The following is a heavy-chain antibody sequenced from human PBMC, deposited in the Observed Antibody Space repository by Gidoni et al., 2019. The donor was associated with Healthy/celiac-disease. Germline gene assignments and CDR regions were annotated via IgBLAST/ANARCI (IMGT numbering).Heavy chain of an antibody. CDR1: GFPFSSSA. V-gene: IGHV3-23*01. J-gene: IGHJ3*02. Sequence: EVQLLESGGGLVQPGGSLRLSCAASGFPFSSSAMRWVCQAPGKGLEWVAAISGSGGSTYYADSVKGRFTISRDNSKNTLYLQMNSLRAEDTAVYYCAKEEGGGGYCSGGSCFAFDIWGQGTMVTVSS. D-gene: IGHD2-15*01. CDR3: AKEEGGGGYCSGGSCFAFDI. CDR2: ISGSGGST.